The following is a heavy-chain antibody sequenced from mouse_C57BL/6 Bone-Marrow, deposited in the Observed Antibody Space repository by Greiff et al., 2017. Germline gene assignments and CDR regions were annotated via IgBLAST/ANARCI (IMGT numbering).Heavy chain of an antibody. J-gene: IGHJ4*01. CDR2: ISNGGGST. V-gene: IGHV5-12*01. CDR3: ARAYYAMDY. Sequence: EVQLQQSGGGLVQPGGSLKLSCAASGFTFSDYYMYWVRQTPEKRLEWVAYISNGGGSTYYPDTVKGRFTISRDNAKNTLYLQMGRLKSEDTAMYYCARAYYAMDYWGQGTSVTVSS. CDR1: GFTFSDYY.